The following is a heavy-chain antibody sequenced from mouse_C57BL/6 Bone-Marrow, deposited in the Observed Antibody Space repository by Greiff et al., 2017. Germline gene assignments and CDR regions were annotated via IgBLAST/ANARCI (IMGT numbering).Heavy chain of an antibody. Sequence: EVKLVESGGGLVQPGGSLSLSCAASGFTFTDYYMSWVRQPPGTALEWLGFIRNKANGYTTEYSASVKGRFTISRDNSQSILYLQMNALRAEDSATYYCATNYSPDYWGQGTTLTVSS. V-gene: IGHV7-3*01. D-gene: IGHD1-1*01. J-gene: IGHJ2*01. CDR3: ATNYSPDY. CDR2: IRNKANGYTT. CDR1: GFTFTDYY.